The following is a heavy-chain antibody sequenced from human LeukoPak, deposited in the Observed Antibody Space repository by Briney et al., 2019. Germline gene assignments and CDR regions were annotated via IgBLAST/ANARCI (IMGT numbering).Heavy chain of an antibody. CDR3: ARVKGDSSGYYIFDY. V-gene: IGHV3-72*01. D-gene: IGHD3-22*01. CDR2: IRHKANSYTT. CDR1: GFTFSDHY. J-gene: IGHJ4*02. Sequence: PGGSLRLSCAASGFTFSDHYMDWVRQAPGKGLEWVGRIRHKANSYTTEYAASVKGRFTISRDDSKNSLYLQMNSLKTEDTAVYYCARVKGDSSGYYIFDYWGQGTLVTVSS.